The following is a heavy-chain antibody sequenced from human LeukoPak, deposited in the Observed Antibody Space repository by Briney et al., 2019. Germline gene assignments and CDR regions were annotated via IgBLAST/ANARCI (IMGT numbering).Heavy chain of an antibody. CDR2: IYPGDSDT. CDR3: ARSTMVRGVIPIDY. Sequence: GGSLKISCKGSGYSFTSYWIGWVRRMPGKGLEWMGIIYPGDSDTRYSPSFQGQVTISADKSISTAYLQWSSLKASDTAMYYCARSTMVRGVIPIDYWGQGTLVTVSS. CDR1: GYSFTSYW. J-gene: IGHJ4*02. D-gene: IGHD3-10*01. V-gene: IGHV5-51*01.